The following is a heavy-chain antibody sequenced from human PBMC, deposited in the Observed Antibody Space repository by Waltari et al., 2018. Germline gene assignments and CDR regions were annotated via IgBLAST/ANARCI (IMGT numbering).Heavy chain of an antibody. CDR3: ARNWELRGGMDV. CDR1: GGSFSGYH. J-gene: IGHJ6*03. Sequence: QVQLRQWGAGLLKPSETLSLTCAVYGGSFSGYHWSWIRQPPGKGLEWIGEINHSGNTNQNPSLKSRVTISVDTSKNQFSLKLTSVTAADTAVYYCARNWELRGGMDVWGIGTTVTVSS. CDR2: INHSGNT. V-gene: IGHV4-34*02. D-gene: IGHD1-26*01.